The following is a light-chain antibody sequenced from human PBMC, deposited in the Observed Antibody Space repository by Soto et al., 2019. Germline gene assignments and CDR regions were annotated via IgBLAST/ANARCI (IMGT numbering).Light chain of an antibody. CDR3: CSYAGSYSWV. J-gene: IGLJ3*02. V-gene: IGLV2-11*01. Sequence: QSALTQPRSVSGSPGQSVTISCTGTSSDVGAYNYVSWYQHHPGKAPKVMIYDVSERPSGVPDRFSGSKSDNKAYLTISGLQAEDEADYYCCSYAGSYSWVFGGGTKLTVL. CDR1: SSDVGAYNY. CDR2: DVS.